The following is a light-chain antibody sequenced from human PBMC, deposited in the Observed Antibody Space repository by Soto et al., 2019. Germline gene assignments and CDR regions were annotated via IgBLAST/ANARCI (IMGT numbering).Light chain of an antibody. V-gene: IGLV3-21*04. CDR2: YDN. CDR3: QVWDSSSDHVV. CDR1: NIGSKS. J-gene: IGLJ2*01. Sequence: SNELTQPPSVSVAPGKTARITCGGNNIGSKSVHWYQQKPGQAPVLVIYYDNDRPSGIPERFSGSNSGNTATLTISRVEAGDEADYYCQVWDSSSDHVVFGGGTKLTVL.